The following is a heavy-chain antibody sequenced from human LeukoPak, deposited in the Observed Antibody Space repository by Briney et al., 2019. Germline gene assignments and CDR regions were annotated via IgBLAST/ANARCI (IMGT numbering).Heavy chain of an antibody. J-gene: IGHJ3*02. D-gene: IGHD5-18*01. CDR2: IDSTGST. CDR1: GILVSSNY. V-gene: IGHV3-66*01. CDR3: ARRERLGYSYGRGTLDI. Sequence: PGESLRLSCVASGILVSSNYMSWVRQAPGKGLEWVSFIDSTGSTYYADSVKGRFTISRDNSRNTLYLQMNSLRVEDTAVYYCARRERLGYSYGRGTLDIWGQGTMVTVSS.